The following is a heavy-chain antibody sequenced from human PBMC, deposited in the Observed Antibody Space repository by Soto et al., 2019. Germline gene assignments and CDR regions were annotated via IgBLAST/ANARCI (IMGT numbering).Heavy chain of an antibody. Sequence: ASVKVSCKASGYTFTSYGISWVRQAPGQGLEWMGWISAYNGNTNYAQKLQGRVTMTTDTSTSTAYMELRSLRSDDTAVYYCARDLGVTGTLGAFDIWGQGTMVTVSS. V-gene: IGHV1-18*01. D-gene: IGHD1-7*01. CDR3: ARDLGVTGTLGAFDI. CDR2: ISAYNGNT. J-gene: IGHJ3*02. CDR1: GYTFTSYG.